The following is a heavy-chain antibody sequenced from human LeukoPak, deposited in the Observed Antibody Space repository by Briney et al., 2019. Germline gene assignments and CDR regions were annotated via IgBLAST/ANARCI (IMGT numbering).Heavy chain of an antibody. CDR2: ISSSSSYI. D-gene: IGHD6-19*01. CDR3: ASLIAVAGNGPGFDY. CDR1: GFTFSSYS. J-gene: IGHJ4*02. Sequence: GGSLRLSCAASGFTFSSYSMNWVSQAPGKGLEWVSSISSSSSYIYYADSVKGRFTISRDNAKNSLYLQMNSLRAEDTAVYYCASLIAVAGNGPGFDYRGQGTLVTVSS. V-gene: IGHV3-21*01.